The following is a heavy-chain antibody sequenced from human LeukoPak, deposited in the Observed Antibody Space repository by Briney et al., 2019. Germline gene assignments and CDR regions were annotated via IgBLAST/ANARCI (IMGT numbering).Heavy chain of an antibody. CDR3: ARRVTSNCFDP. Sequence: SETLSLTCTVSGGSVSSSSYYWGWIRQPPGKGLEWIGNIYYSGSTDFNPSLKSRVTISVDTSKNQFSLKLTSVTAADTAVYYCARRVTSNCFDPWGQGTLVTVSS. CDR2: IYYSGST. CDR1: GGSVSSSSYY. J-gene: IGHJ5*02. V-gene: IGHV4-39*01. D-gene: IGHD4-23*01.